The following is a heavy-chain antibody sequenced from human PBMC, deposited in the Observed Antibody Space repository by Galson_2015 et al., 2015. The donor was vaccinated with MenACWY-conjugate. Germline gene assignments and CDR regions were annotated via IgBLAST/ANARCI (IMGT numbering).Heavy chain of an antibody. V-gene: IGHV3-30*02. CDR2: IRHDESNK. D-gene: IGHD3-22*01. Sequence: SLRLSCATSGFTFSAFGMHWVRQAPGRGLEWMAYIRHDESNKYYGDSVKGRFTISRDNSKKTVYLQMNSLRGDDTAVYYCAKVRTGDYYDAVWPGVGAFDIWGQVTLVIVS. CDR3: AKVRTGDYYDAVWPGVGAFDI. J-gene: IGHJ3*02. CDR1: GFTFSAFG.